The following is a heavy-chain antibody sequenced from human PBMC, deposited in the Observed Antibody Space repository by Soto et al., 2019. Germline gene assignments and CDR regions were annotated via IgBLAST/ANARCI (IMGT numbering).Heavy chain of an antibody. V-gene: IGHV1-18*04. CDR1: GYTFTSYG. Sequence: GASVKVSGKASGYTFTSYGISWVRQAPGQGLEWMGWISAYNGNTNYAQKLQGRVTMTTDTSTSTAYMELRSLRSDDTAVYYCARGLARLTYYGIDVWGQGTTVTVCS. CDR2: ISAYNGNT. CDR3: ARGLARLTYYGIDV. J-gene: IGHJ6*02.